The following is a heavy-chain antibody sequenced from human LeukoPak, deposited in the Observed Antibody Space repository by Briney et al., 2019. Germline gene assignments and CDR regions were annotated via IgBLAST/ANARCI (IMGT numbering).Heavy chain of an antibody. D-gene: IGHD3-3*01. J-gene: IGHJ6*03. CDR2: ISYDGSNK. Sequence: GGSLRLSCAASGFTFSTYAMHWVRQAPGKGLEWVAAISYDGSNKNYADSVKGRFTISRDNSKNTLYLQMNSLRAEDTAVYYCARGRPDFWSGYYRPAPYGHYYMDVWGKGTTVTVSS. V-gene: IGHV3-30*04. CDR3: ARGRPDFWSGYYRPAPYGHYYMDV. CDR1: GFTFSTYA.